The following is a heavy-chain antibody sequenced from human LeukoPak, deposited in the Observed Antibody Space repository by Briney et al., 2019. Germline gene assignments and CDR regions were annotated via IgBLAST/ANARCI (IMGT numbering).Heavy chain of an antibody. D-gene: IGHD6-19*01. Sequence: GGSLRLSCAASGFTFSSHAMSWVRQTPGKGLDWVSGISGVGGSTYYADSVKGRFTISRDNSKNTVYLQMNSLRADDTAVYYCAKARGWYDFDYWGQGILATVSS. CDR2: ISGVGGST. CDR1: GFTFSSHA. J-gene: IGHJ4*02. V-gene: IGHV3-23*01. CDR3: AKARGWYDFDY.